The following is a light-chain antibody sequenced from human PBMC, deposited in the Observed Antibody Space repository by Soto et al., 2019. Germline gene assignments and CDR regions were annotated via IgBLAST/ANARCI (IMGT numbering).Light chain of an antibody. J-gene: IGKJ4*01. CDR3: QHYNNWPLT. CDR2: GAS. V-gene: IGKV3D-15*01. CDR1: HSVIRLY. Sequence: EIVMARSAAALCVARGERATLSCSAGHSVIRLYLALYQQKPGGSPRLLIYGASRRATGTTDRVRCSGSGTAFTLTTSSLQSEDFSVYYCQHYNNWPLTVGGGTQVEI.